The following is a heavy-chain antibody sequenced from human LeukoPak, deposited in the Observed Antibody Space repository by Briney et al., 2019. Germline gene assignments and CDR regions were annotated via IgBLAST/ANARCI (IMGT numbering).Heavy chain of an antibody. J-gene: IGHJ6*03. V-gene: IGHV3-21*01. CDR2: ISSSSSYI. Sequence: GGSLRLSCAAFGFTFSSYSMNWVRQAPGKGLEWVSSISSSSSYIYYADSVKGRFTISRDNAKNSLYLRMNSLRAEDTAVYYCARDYNNPYYYYYMDVWGKGTTVTVSS. CDR3: ARDYNNPYYYYYMDV. CDR1: GFTFSSYS. D-gene: IGHD1-1*01.